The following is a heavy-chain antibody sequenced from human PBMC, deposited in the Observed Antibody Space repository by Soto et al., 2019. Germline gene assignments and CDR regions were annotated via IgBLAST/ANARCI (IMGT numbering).Heavy chain of an antibody. D-gene: IGHD2-2*01. CDR2: ISYDGSNK. V-gene: IGHV3-30*18. Sequence: GGSLRLSCASSGFTFSSYGMHLVRQAPGKRLERVAAISYDGSNKYYADSVKGRFTISRDNSKNTLYLQMNSLRAEDTAVYYCAKEDCSSTSCHGYYYYGMDVWGQGTTVTVSS. J-gene: IGHJ6*02. CDR1: GFTFSSYG. CDR3: AKEDCSSTSCHGYYYYGMDV.